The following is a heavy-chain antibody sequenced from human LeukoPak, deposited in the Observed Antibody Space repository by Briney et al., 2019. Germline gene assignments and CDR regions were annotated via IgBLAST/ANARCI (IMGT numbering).Heavy chain of an antibody. Sequence: GGSLRLSXAASGFSFRDFWMTWVRQAPGKGLEWVAHINQGGSVKYYVDSVKGRFTISRDDAESSLYVQMNSLRDEDTAVYYCARFGYSGWNLEYWGQGTLVTVSS. CDR1: GFSFRDFW. CDR3: ARFGYSGWNLEY. V-gene: IGHV3-7*01. D-gene: IGHD5-12*01. J-gene: IGHJ4*02. CDR2: INQGGSVK.